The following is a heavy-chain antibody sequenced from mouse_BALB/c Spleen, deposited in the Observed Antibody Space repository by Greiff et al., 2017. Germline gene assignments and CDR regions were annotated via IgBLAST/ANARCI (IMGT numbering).Heavy chain of an antibody. V-gene: IGHV14-4*02. J-gene: IGHJ3*01. CDR1: GFNIKDYY. CDR2: IDPENGDT. CDR3: NVILNYYGSSSFAY. D-gene: IGHD1-1*01. Sequence: EVKLMESGAELVRSGASVKLSCTASGFNIKDYYMHWVKQRPEQGLEWIGWIDPENGDTEYAPKFQGKATMTADTSSNTAYLQLSSLTSEDTAVYYFNVILNYYGSSSFAYWGQGTLVTVSA.